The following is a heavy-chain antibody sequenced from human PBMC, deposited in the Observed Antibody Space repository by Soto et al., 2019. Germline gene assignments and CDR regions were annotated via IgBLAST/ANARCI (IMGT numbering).Heavy chain of an antibody. D-gene: IGHD2-15*01. Sequence: PSETLCLTCTVSGGSITAGNYVLTWIRQSPGKGLGWIGYISYSSTYCNPSLKSRLTISIDTSKNQLSLQVTSVTAADTAVYYCATRSAAFFFYGMDVWGQGTTVTVSS. CDR2: ISYSST. CDR1: GGSITAGNYV. J-gene: IGHJ6*02. V-gene: IGHV4-30-4*01. CDR3: ATRSAAFFFYGMDV.